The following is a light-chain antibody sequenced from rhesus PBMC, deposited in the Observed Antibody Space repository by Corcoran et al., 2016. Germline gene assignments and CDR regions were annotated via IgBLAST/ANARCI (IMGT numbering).Light chain of an antibody. Sequence: DIQMTQSPSSLSASVGDRVTITCRASQTISSYLAWYQQKPGKVPKLLIYAASTLQSVVPSRFSGSGSGTDFSLTISSLQPEDFATYYCQQHNSHPYSFGQGTKVEIK. CDR1: QTISSY. CDR2: AAS. CDR3: QQHNSHPYS. J-gene: IGKJ2*01. V-gene: IGKV1-44*03.